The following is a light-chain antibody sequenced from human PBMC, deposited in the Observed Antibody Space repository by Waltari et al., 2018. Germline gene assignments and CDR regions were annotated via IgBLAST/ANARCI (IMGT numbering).Light chain of an antibody. CDR2: DAS. J-gene: IGKJ5*01. CDR1: QSVSSS. Sequence: EIVLTQSPASLSLSPGERATLSCRASQSVSSSLAWYQQKPGQAPRLLMYDASNRATGIPARFSGSGSGTDFTLTISSLEPEDFAVYYCQQRSNWPPEITFGQGTRLEIK. V-gene: IGKV3-11*01. CDR3: QQRSNWPPEIT.